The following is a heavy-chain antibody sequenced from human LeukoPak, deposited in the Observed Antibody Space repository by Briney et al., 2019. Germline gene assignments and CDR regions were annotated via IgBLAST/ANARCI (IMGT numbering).Heavy chain of an antibody. D-gene: IGHD6-19*01. J-gene: IGHJ4*02. CDR2: IYYSGST. CDR3: ARGGRVVVAGELDY. CDR1: GGSISNYY. V-gene: IGHV4-59*01. Sequence: PSETLSLTCTVSGGSISNYYWSWIRQPPGKGLEWIGYIYYSGSTNYNPSLRSRVTISVDTSKNQFSLKLSSVSAADTAVYYCARGGRVVVAGELDYWGQGTLVTVSS.